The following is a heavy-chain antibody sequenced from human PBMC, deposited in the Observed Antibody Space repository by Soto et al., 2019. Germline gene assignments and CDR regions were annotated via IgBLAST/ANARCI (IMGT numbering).Heavy chain of an antibody. V-gene: IGHV1-58*01. D-gene: IGHD5-18*01. CDR3: ATDKGDSYGYGNY. J-gene: IGHJ4*02. Sequence: SVKVSCKASGFTFTNSAVQWVRQARGQRLEWIGWIVVGSGNTNYAQKFQERVTITRDMSTTTAYMELSSLRSEDTAVYYCATDKGDSYGYGNYWGQGTLVTVSS. CDR2: IVVGSGNT. CDR1: GFTFTNSA.